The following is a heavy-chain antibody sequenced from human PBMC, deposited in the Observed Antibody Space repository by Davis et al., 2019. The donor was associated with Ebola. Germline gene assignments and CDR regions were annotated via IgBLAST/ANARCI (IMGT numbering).Heavy chain of an antibody. J-gene: IGHJ5*02. V-gene: IGHV3-15*01. D-gene: IGHD5-18*01. CDR3: TQVGYSLPNNWFDP. CDR1: GFTFSNVW. CDR2: IKSKTDGGTT. Sequence: PGGSLRLSCAASGFTFSNVWMSWVRQAPGKGLEWVGRIKSKTDGGTTDYAAPVKGRFTISRDDSKNTLYLQMNSLKTEDTAVYYCTQVGYSLPNNWFDPWGQGTLVTVSS.